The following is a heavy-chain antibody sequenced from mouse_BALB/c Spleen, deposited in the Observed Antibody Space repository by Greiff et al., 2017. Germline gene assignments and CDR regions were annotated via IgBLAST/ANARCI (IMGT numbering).Heavy chain of an antibody. D-gene: IGHD2-4*01. J-gene: IGHJ3*01. V-gene: IGHV14-3*02. Sequence: EVQLVESGAELVKPGASVKLSCTASGFNIKDTYMHWVKQRPEQGLEWIGRIDPANGNTKYDPKFQGKATITADTSSNTAYLQLSSLTSEDTAVYYCAPMITTAWFAYWGQGTLVTVSA. CDR3: APMITTAWFAY. CDR1: GFNIKDTY. CDR2: IDPANGNT.